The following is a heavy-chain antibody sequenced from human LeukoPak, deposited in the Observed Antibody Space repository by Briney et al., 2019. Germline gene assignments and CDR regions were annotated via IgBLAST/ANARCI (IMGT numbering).Heavy chain of an antibody. V-gene: IGHV4-61*01. Sequence: SETLSLTCTVSGGSVSSDTYYWSWIRQPPGKGLEWIAYIYDSGSTNYNPSLKSRVTISLDTSKNQFSLKLSSVTAADTAVYYCARLVVTGTTIKHWGQGTLVTVSS. J-gene: IGHJ4*02. CDR2: IYDSGST. CDR1: GGSVSSDTYY. CDR3: ARLVVTGTTIKH. D-gene: IGHD1-7*01.